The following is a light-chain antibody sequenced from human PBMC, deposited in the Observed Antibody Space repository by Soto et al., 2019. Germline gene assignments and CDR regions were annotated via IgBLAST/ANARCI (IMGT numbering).Light chain of an antibody. V-gene: IGKV3-20*01. CDR1: QSIYINS. CDR3: QQYESSPRT. CDR2: AAT. Sequence: EIVLTQSPGTLSLSPGERATLSCRASQSIYINSLAWYQHKRGQAPRLLIYAATVRATAVPDRFNGSGSGTDFALTISRLEPEDSAVYYCQQYESSPRTFGQGTRWIS. J-gene: IGKJ1*01.